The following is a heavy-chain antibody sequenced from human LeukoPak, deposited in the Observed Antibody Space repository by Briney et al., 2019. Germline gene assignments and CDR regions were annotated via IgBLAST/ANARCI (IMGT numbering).Heavy chain of an antibody. D-gene: IGHD5-18*01. V-gene: IGHV4-4*07. CDR3: ARDLPRRFGCSYGLDAFDI. CDR2: IYTSGST. J-gene: IGHJ3*02. CDR1: GGSISSYY. Sequence: SETLSLTCTVSGGSISSYYWSWIRQPAGKGLEWIGRIYTSGSTNYNPSLKSRVTMSVDTSKNQFSLKLSSVTAADTAVYYCARDLPRRFGCSYGLDAFDIWGQGTMVTVSS.